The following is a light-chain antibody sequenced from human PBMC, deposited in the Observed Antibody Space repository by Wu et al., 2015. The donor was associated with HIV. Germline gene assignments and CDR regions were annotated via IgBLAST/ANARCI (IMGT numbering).Light chain of an antibody. CDR2: DAS. CDR1: QSVSRY. Sequence: EIVLTQSPATLSLSPGDRATLSCRASQSVSRYLAWYQQKPGQAPRLLLYDASKRATGIPARFSGSGSGTDFTLTISSLEPEDFAVYYCQQRSNWPPIFTFGPGTKVDIK. CDR3: QQRSNWPPIFT. J-gene: IGKJ3*01. V-gene: IGKV3-11*01.